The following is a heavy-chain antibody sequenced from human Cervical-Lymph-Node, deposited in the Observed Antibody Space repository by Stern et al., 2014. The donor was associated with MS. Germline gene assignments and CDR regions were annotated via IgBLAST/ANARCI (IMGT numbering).Heavy chain of an antibody. D-gene: IGHD3-22*01. V-gene: IGHV4-59*01. CDR1: GGSISSYY. CDR3: AREPPYYYDSSGSRTDAFDI. Sequence: QLQLQESGPGLVKPSETLSLTCTVSGGSISSYYWSWLRQPPGKGLEWIGDIYYSGRTNYNPSLKSRVTISVDTSKNQFSLKLSSVTAADTAVYYCAREPPYYYDSSGSRTDAFDIWGQGTMVTVSS. J-gene: IGHJ3*02. CDR2: IYYSGRT.